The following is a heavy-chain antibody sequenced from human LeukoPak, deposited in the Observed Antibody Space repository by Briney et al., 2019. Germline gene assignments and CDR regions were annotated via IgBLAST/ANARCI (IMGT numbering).Heavy chain of an antibody. Sequence: PGGSLRLSCTASGFTSSSYGLSWVRQAPGKGLEWVAAIRACVSSTYYADSVQGRFIISRDNSKNTLYLQMDRLRADDTALYYCAKDLNNNGRGFDYWGQGTLVTVSS. J-gene: IGHJ4*02. D-gene: IGHD1-14*01. CDR1: GFTSSSYG. CDR3: AKDLNNNGRGFDY. V-gene: IGHV3-23*01. CDR2: IRACVSST.